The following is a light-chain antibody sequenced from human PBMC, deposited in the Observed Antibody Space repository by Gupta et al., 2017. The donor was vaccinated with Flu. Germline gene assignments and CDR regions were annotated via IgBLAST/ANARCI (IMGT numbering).Light chain of an antibody. Sequence: DIQLTQSPSFLSASAGDRVTITCRASQDIKTHLVWYQQKAGQAPNLLIYASSKLQSGVPSRFSGSGSGTEFTLTISSRQPEDLATYYCQQVNNYPLTFGGGTKVEI. J-gene: IGKJ4*01. CDR1: QDIKTH. CDR2: ASS. CDR3: QQVNNYPLT. V-gene: IGKV1-9*01.